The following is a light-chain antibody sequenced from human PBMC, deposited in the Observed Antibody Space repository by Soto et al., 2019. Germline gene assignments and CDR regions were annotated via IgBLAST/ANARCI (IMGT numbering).Light chain of an antibody. CDR1: QSLLHSNGYNY. V-gene: IGKV2-28*01. CDR3: QQYNNWPPWT. J-gene: IGKJ1*01. Sequence: DIVMTQSPRARPVTPGEPASISCRSSQSLLHSNGYNYLDWYLQKPGKAPKLLIYAASSLQSGVPSRFSGSGSGTEFTLTISSLQSEDFAVYFCQQYNNWPPWTFGQGTKVDIK. CDR2: AAS.